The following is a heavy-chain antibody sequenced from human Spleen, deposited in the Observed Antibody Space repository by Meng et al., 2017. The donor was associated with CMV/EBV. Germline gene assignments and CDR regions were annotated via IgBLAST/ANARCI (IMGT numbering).Heavy chain of an antibody. CDR2: IYYSGST. CDR3: ARKTFGAFDI. V-gene: IGHV4-59*08. Sequence: SETLSLTCTVSGGSISSYYWSWIRQPPGKGQEWIGYIYYSGSTYYNPSLKSRVTISVDTSKNQFSLKLSSVTAADTAVYYCARKTFGAFDIWGQGTMVTVSS. CDR1: GGSISSYY. D-gene: IGHD3-16*01. J-gene: IGHJ3*02.